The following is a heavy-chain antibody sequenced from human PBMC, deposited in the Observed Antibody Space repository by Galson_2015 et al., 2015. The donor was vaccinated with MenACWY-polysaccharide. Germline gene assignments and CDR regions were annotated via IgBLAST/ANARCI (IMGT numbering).Heavy chain of an antibody. CDR3: ARDGRSSGWDFFDY. CDR2: INWNSGNI. J-gene: IGHJ4*02. Sequence: SLRLSCATSGFTFDDYAMHWVRQVPGKGLEWVSGINWNSGNIGYADSVRGRFTISRDNTKNSLYLQMNTLRPEDTALYYCARDGRSSGWDFFDYWGQGTLLTVSS. V-gene: IGHV3-9*01. D-gene: IGHD6-19*01. CDR1: GFTFDDYA.